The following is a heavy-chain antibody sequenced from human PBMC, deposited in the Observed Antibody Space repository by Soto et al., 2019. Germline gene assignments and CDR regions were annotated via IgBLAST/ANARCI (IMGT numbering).Heavy chain of an antibody. CDR2: ISSSSSYT. Sequence: QVQLVESGGGLVKPGGSLRLSCAASGFTFSDYYMSWIRQAPGKGLEWVSYISSSSSYTNYADSVKGRFTISRDNAKNSLYLQMNSLRAEDPAVYSCAGVGRYGDSASYYYYYGMDVWGKGTPFTVS. CDR3: AGVGRYGDSASYYYYYGMDV. CDR1: GFTFSDYY. J-gene: IGHJ6*04. V-gene: IGHV3-11*06. D-gene: IGHD4-17*01.